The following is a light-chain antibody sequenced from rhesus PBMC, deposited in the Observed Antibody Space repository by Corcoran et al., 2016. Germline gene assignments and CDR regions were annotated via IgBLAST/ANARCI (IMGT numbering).Light chain of an antibody. CDR3: YQHSSGYT. CDR2: GAS. CDR1: QSGSND. Sequence: QVILTQSPATLSLSPGERTALSCRASQSGSNDLAWYQQKPGQAPRLLIYGASRRATGIPDRFTGSGSGTDFTLTIRSLEPEDVGVYHCYQHSSGYTFGPGTKLDIK. V-gene: IGKV3-10*01. J-gene: IGKJ3*01.